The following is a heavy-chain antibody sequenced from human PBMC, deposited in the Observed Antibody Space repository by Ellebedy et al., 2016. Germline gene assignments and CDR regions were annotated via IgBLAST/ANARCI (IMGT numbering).Heavy chain of an antibody. CDR2: IGTAGDT. Sequence: GGSLRLSCAASGFTFRSYDMHWVRQATGKGLEWVSAIGTAGDTYYPGSVKGRFTISRENAKNSLYLQMNSLRAEETAVYYCARVRFGATAVDYWGQGTLVTVSS. CDR1: GFTFRSYD. V-gene: IGHV3-13*01. D-gene: IGHD3-16*01. J-gene: IGHJ4*02. CDR3: ARVRFGATAVDY.